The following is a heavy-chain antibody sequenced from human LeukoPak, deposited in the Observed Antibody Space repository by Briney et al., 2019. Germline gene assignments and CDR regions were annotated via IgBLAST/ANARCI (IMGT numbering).Heavy chain of an antibody. CDR3: ARDPQAWEAPLDS. CDR1: GFTFRDYY. Sequence: PGGSLRLSCAASGFTFRDYYMHWVRQAPGKGLEWISYISNNGDTISYADSVKGRFTISRDNAKNSLFLQMNSLSAEDTAVYYCARDPQAWEAPLDSWGQGTLVTVSS. J-gene: IGHJ4*02. V-gene: IGHV3-11*01. D-gene: IGHD1-26*01. CDR2: ISNNGDTI.